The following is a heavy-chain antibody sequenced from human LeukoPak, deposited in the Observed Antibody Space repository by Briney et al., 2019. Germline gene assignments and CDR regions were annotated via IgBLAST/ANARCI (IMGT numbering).Heavy chain of an antibody. CDR2: IKLDGSEK. D-gene: IGHD6-13*01. Sequence: GGSLRLSCVASGFTFGKYWMSWVRQAPGKGLEWVANIKLDGSEKNYVDSVKGRFTISRDNTKNSLYLQMNSLRAEDTAVYYCAREGYSSSWGHFDYWGQGTPVTVSS. CDR3: AREGYSSSWGHFDY. V-gene: IGHV3-7*03. J-gene: IGHJ4*02. CDR1: GFTFGKYW.